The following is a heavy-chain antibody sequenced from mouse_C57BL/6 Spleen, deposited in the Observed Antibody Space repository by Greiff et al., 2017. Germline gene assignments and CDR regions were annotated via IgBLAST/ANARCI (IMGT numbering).Heavy chain of an antibody. V-gene: IGHV5-4*01. D-gene: IGHD1-1*01. CDR1: GFTFSSYA. J-gene: IGHJ2*01. Sequence: EVQGVESGGGLVKPGGSLKLSCAASGFTFSSYAMSWVRQTPEKRLEWVATISDGGSYTYYPDNVKGRFTIYRDNAKNNLYLQMSHLKSEDTAMYYCAREGDYYGSLYYFDYWGQGTTLTVSS. CDR2: ISDGGSYT. CDR3: AREGDYYGSLYYFDY.